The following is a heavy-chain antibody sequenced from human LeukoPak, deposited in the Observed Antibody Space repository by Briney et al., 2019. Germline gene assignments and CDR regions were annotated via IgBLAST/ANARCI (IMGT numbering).Heavy chain of an antibody. V-gene: IGHV4-59*01. Sequence: SETLSLTCTVSGGSINNYYWSWIRQPPEKGLEWIGCIYHTGSTNYNPSLKSRVTISVDTSKNQFPLKLNSVTAADTAVYYCASLGSDRAGYWGQGTLVTVSS. CDR2: IYHTGST. J-gene: IGHJ4*02. CDR3: ASLGSDRAGY. D-gene: IGHD7-27*01. CDR1: GGSINNYY.